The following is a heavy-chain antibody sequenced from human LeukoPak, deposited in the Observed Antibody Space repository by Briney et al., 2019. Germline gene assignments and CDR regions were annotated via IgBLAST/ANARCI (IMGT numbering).Heavy chain of an antibody. CDR1: GYTFTSYY. Sequence: ASVKVSCKASGYTFTSYYMHWVRQAPGQGLEWMGIINPSGGSTSYAQKFQGRVTMTRDTSTSTVYMELSSLRSEDTAVYYCARGAYYYDSSGYRYYFDYWGQGTLVTVSS. CDR3: ARGAYYYDSSGYRYYFDY. V-gene: IGHV1-46*01. J-gene: IGHJ4*02. D-gene: IGHD3-22*01. CDR2: INPSGGST.